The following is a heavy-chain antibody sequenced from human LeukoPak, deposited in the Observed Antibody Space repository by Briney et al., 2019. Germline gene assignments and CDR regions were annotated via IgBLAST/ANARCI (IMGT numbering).Heavy chain of an antibody. CDR1: GGSISSYY. D-gene: IGHD3-10*01. J-gene: IGHJ6*02. V-gene: IGHV4-59*01. Sequence: SETLSLTCTVSGGSISSYYWSWIRQPPGKGLEWIGYIYYSGSTNYNPSLKSRVTISVDTSKNQFFLKLGSVTAADTAVYYCARVGGSNYYYYGMDVWGQGTTVTVSS. CDR3: ARVGGSNYYYYGMDV. CDR2: IYYSGST.